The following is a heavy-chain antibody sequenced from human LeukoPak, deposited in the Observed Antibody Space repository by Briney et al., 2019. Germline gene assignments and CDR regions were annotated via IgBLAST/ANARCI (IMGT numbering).Heavy chain of an antibody. D-gene: IGHD6-19*01. CDR3: ARAGRRGSGWYGY. Sequence: PSETLSLTCAVYGGSFSGYYWSWIRQPPGKGLEWIGEINHSGSTNYNPSLKSRVTISVDTSKNQFSLKLSSVTAADTAVYYCARAGRRGSGWYGYWGQGTLVTVSS. V-gene: IGHV4-34*01. CDR1: GGSFSGYY. J-gene: IGHJ4*02. CDR2: INHSGST.